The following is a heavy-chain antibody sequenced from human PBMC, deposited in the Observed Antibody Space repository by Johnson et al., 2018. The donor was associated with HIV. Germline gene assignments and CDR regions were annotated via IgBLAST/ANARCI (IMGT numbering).Heavy chain of an antibody. CDR1: GFTFSDYY. V-gene: IGHV3-11*04. CDR3: ARDRGYWDAFDI. Sequence: QVQLVESGGVLVQPGGSLRLSCAASGFTFSDYYMGWIRQTPGKGLAWVSYISSSGTTVYYADSVKGRFSISRDNAKHSLYLQMTSLRAEDTAVYYCARDRGYWDAFDIWGQGTMVTVSS. D-gene: IGHD3-22*01. CDR2: ISSSGTTV. J-gene: IGHJ3*02.